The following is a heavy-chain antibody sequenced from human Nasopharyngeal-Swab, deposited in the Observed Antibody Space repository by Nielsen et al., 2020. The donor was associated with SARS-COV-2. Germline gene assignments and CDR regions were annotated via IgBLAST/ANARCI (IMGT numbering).Heavy chain of an antibody. CDR1: GFTFSSYS. CDR3: ARDTYSNYASYYYYMDV. J-gene: IGHJ6*03. Sequence: GESLKISCAASGFTFSSYSMNWVRQAPGKGLEWVSSISSSSSYIYYADSVKGRFTISRDNAKNSLYPQMNSLRAEDTAVYYCARDTYSNYASYYYYMDVWGKGTTVTVSS. CDR2: ISSSSSYI. D-gene: IGHD4-11*01. V-gene: IGHV3-21*01.